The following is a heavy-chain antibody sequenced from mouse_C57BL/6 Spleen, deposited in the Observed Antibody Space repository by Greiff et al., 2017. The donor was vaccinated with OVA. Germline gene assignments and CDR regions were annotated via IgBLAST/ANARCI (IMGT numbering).Heavy chain of an antibody. D-gene: IGHD2-4*01. CDR2: IDPSDSYT. CDR1: GYTFTSYW. V-gene: IGHV1-59*01. J-gene: IGHJ4*01. CDR3: ARRDYDYDERVYAMDY. Sequence: VQLQQPGAELVRPGTSVKLSCKASGYTFTSYWMHWVKQRPGQGLEWIGVIDPSDSYTNYNQKFKGKATLTVDTSSSTAYMQLSSLTSEDSAVYYCARRDYDYDERVYAMDYWGQGTSVTVSS.